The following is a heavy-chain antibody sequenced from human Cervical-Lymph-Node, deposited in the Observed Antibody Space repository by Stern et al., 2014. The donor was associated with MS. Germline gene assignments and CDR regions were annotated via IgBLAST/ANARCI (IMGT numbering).Heavy chain of an antibody. CDR3: ARDYGDYAFDY. Sequence: VQLVQSGAEVKKPGESVKISCKGSGYSFTANWIAWVRQMPGKGLEWMGIIYPVDADTRYSPSYQGQVPISADKSISPAYLQWSSLKASDTAMYYCARDYGDYAFDYWGQGTLVTVSS. V-gene: IGHV5-51*01. D-gene: IGHD4-17*01. CDR1: GYSFTANW. J-gene: IGHJ4*02. CDR2: IYPVDADT.